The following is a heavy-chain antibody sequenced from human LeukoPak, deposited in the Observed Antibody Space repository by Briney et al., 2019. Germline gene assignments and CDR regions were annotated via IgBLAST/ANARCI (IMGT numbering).Heavy chain of an antibody. Sequence: PGGSLRLSCAASGFTFSSYGMHWVRQAPGKGLEWVAFIRYDGSNKYYADSVKGRFTISRDNSKNTLYLQMNSLRAEDTAVYYCAKDQATVVAQAFDYWGQGTLVTVSS. CDR2: IRYDGSNK. D-gene: IGHD4-23*01. V-gene: IGHV3-30*02. J-gene: IGHJ4*02. CDR1: GFTFSSYG. CDR3: AKDQATVVAQAFDY.